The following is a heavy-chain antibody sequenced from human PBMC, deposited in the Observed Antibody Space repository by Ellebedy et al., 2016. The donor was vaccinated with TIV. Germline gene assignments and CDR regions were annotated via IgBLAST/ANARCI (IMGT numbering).Heavy chain of an antibody. Sequence: SVKVSXKASGYTFTNYGISWMRQAPGQGLEWMGGIIPTFGTPNYAQKFQGRVTITADESTSTAYMDLSSLKSEDTAVYYCASKRCGGANCHLPTFDDWGQGTLVTVSS. D-gene: IGHD2-21*01. CDR1: GYTFTNYG. V-gene: IGHV1-69*13. J-gene: IGHJ4*02. CDR3: ASKRCGGANCHLPTFDD. CDR2: IIPTFGTP.